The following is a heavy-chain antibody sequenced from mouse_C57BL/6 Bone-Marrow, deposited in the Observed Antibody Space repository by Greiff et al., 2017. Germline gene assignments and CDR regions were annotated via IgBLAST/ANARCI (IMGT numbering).Heavy chain of an antibody. CDR2: ISSGGSYT. J-gene: IGHJ3*01. CDR3: ARQRDYYGSSPAWFAY. V-gene: IGHV5-6*01. Sequence: EVQRVESGGDLVKPGGSLKLSCAASGFTFSSFGMSWVRQTPDKRLEWVATISSGGSYTYYPDSVKGRFTISRDNAKNTLYLQMSSLKSEDTAMYYCARQRDYYGSSPAWFAYWGQGTLVTVSA. D-gene: IGHD1-1*01. CDR1: GFTFSSFG.